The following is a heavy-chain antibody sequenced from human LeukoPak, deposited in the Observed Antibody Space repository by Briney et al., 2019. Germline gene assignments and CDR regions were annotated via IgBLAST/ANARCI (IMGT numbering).Heavy chain of an antibody. J-gene: IGHJ5*02. CDR1: GGTFSSYA. Sequence: ASVKVSCKASGGTFSSYAISWVRQAPGQGLEWMGWISAYNGNTNYAQKLQGRVTMTTDTSTSTAYMELRSLRSDDTAVYYCARDGSSYNWFDPWGQGTLVTVSS. D-gene: IGHD6-6*01. CDR3: ARDGSSYNWFDP. CDR2: ISAYNGNT. V-gene: IGHV1-18*01.